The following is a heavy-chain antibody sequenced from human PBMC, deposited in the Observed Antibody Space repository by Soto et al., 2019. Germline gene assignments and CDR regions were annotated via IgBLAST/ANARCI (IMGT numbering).Heavy chain of an antibody. CDR2: INPSGGST. J-gene: IGHJ6*02. D-gene: IGHD6-13*01. CDR1: GYTFTSYY. V-gene: IGHV1-46*01. Sequence: GASVKVSCKASGYTFTSYYMHWVRPAPGQGLEWMGIINPSGGSTSYAQKFQGRVTMTRDTSTSTVYMELSSLRSEDTAVYYCARDQGIAAAGPGYGMDVWGQGTTVTVSS. CDR3: ARDQGIAAAGPGYGMDV.